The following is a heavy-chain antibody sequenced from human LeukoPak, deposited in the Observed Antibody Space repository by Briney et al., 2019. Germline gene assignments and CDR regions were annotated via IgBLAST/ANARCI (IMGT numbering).Heavy chain of an antibody. V-gene: IGHV3-23*01. CDR3: VRDAIVAAADNYYMDV. CDR1: GFTFSSYA. J-gene: IGHJ6*03. D-gene: IGHD2-2*01. CDR2: ISGSGGST. Sequence: GGSLRLSCAASGFTFSSYAMSWVRQAPGKGLEWVSAISGSGGSTYYADSVKGRFTISRDNSKNTLYLQMNSLRAEDTAVYYCVRDAIVAAADNYYMDVWGRGTTVTVSS.